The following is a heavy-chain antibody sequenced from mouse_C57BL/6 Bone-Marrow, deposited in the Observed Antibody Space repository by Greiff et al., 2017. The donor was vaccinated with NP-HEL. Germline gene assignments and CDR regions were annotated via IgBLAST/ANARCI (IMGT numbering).Heavy chain of an antibody. V-gene: IGHV1-53*01. Sequence: QVQLQQPGTVLVKPGASVKLSCKASGYTFTSYWMHWVKQRPGQGLEWIGNINPSNGGTNYNEKFKSKATLTVVKSSSTAYMQLSSLTTEDSAVYYGAKHAKYGSYYEGMDYWGQGTLVTVSA. J-gene: IGHJ3*01. CDR2: INPSNGGT. D-gene: IGHD1-1*01. CDR3: AKHAKYGSYYEGMDY. CDR1: GYTFTSYW.